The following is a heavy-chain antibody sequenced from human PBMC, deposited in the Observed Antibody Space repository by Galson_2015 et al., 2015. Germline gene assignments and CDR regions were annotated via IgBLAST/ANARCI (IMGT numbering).Heavy chain of an antibody. J-gene: IGHJ2*01. Sequence: SLRLSCAASGFTFSDYYMSWLRQAPGKGLEWVSYISSSGSTIYYADSVKGRFTISRDNAKNSLYLQMNSLRAEDTAVYYCAREAARPRHWYFDLWGRGTLVTVSS. CDR1: GFTFSDYY. CDR3: AREAARPRHWYFDL. V-gene: IGHV3-11*01. D-gene: IGHD6-6*01. CDR2: ISSSGSTI.